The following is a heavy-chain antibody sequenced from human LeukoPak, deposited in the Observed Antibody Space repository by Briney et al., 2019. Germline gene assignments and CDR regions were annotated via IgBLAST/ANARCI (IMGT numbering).Heavy chain of an antibody. D-gene: IGHD3-22*01. CDR3: ARDGYYNSSGYPVGFQH. J-gene: IGHJ1*01. CDR2: IIPIFGTA. Sequence: SVKVSCKASGGTFSSYAISWVLQAPGQGLEWMGGIIPIFGTANYAQKFQGRVTITTDESTSTAYMELSSLRSEDTAVYYCARDGYYNSSGYPVGFQHWGQGTLVTVSS. V-gene: IGHV1-69*05. CDR1: GGTFSSYA.